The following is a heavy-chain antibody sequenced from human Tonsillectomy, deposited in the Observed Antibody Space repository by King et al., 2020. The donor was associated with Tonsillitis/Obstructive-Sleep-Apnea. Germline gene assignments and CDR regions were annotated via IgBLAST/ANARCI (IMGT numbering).Heavy chain of an antibody. D-gene: IGHD3-3*01. CDR3: ARVPITIFGLNPYYFDY. V-gene: IGHV4-34*01. J-gene: IGHJ4*02. CDR2: INHSGST. CDR1: GGSFSGYY. Sequence: VQLQQWGAGLLKPSETLSLTCAVYGGSFSGYYWSWIRQPPGKGLEWIGEINHSGSTNYNPPLKSRVTISVDTSKNQFSLKLSSVTAADTAVYYCARVPITIFGLNPYYFDYWGQGTLVTVSS.